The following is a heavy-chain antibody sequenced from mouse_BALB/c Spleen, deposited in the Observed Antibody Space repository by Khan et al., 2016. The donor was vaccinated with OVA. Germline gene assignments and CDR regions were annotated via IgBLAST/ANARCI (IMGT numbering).Heavy chain of an antibody. Sequence: QIQLVQSGPELKKPGETVKISCKASGYTFTDYSMHWVKQAPGKGLKWMGWINTETGEPTYADDFKGRFAFSLETSASTAYLQIHNLKNEDTATYYCARVRYDYFDYWGQGTTLTVSS. D-gene: IGHD2-14*01. CDR3: ARVRYDYFDY. CDR2: INTETGEP. CDR1: GYTFTDYS. V-gene: IGHV9-2-1*01. J-gene: IGHJ2*01.